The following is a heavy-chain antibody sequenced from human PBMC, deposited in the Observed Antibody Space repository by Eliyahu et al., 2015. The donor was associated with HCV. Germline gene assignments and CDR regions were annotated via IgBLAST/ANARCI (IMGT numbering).Heavy chain of an antibody. D-gene: IGHD6-19*01. CDR1: GGSITTYH. Sequence: QVQLQESGPGLVKPSETLSLTCTVXGGSITTYHWSWIRQPPGKGLEWIGYIHYSGSTNYNPSLKSRVTISVDTSKNQFSLNLTSVTAADTAMYYCASGGGGIAVTGTGGWFDPWGQGTLVTVSS. CDR3: ASGGGGIAVTGTGGWFDP. CDR2: IHYSGST. J-gene: IGHJ5*02. V-gene: IGHV4-59*01.